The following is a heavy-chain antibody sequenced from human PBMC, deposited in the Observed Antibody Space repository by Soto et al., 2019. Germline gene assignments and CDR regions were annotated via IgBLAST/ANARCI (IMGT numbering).Heavy chain of an antibody. CDR2: INAGNGNT. CDR3: ARGGMLQGDIVPPYNNWFDP. D-gene: IGHD3-10*01. V-gene: IGHV1-3*05. J-gene: IGHJ5*02. CDR1: GFTFTNYA. Sequence: QVQLLQSGAEEKKPGASVKVSCQTSGFTFTNYAFHWVRQAPGQRLEWMAWINAGNGNTDFSQRFQDRVTITRDTSATTDYLELSGLTSEDTAVYYCARGGMLQGDIVPPYNNWFDPWGQGTLVIVSS.